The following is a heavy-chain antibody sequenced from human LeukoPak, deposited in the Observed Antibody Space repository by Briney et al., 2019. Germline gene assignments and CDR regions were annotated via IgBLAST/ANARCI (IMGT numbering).Heavy chain of an antibody. J-gene: IGHJ4*02. D-gene: IGHD2-2*01. V-gene: IGHV1-18*01. CDR2: ISAYNGNT. Sequence: ASEKVSCKASGYTFTSYGISWVRQAPGQGLEWMGWISAYNGNTNYAQKLQGRVTMTTDTSTSTAYMELRSPRSDDTAVYYCASPSHCSSTSCLEFDYWGQGTLVTVSS. CDR3: ASPSHCSSTSCLEFDY. CDR1: GYTFTSYG.